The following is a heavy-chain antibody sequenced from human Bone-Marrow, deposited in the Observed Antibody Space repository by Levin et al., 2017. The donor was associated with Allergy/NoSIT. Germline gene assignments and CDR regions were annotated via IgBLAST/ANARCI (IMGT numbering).Heavy chain of an antibody. D-gene: IGHD3-16*01. CDR2: VYWDGDK. J-gene: IGHJ4*02. Sequence: SGPTLVKPTQTLTLTCTFSGFSLTTNKMGLGWIRQPPGKALEWLALVYWDGDKRYSPSLKTRLTITQDTSKNQVLLTMTDMDPVDTATFYCAHYKHYDGTFDYWGQGTLVTVSS. CDR1: GFSLTTNKMG. V-gene: IGHV2-5*02. CDR3: AHYKHYDGTFDY.